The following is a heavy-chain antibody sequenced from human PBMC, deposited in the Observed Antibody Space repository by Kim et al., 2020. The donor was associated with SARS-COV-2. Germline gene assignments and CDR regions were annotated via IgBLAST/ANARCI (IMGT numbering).Heavy chain of an antibody. CDR2: ISGSGGST. V-gene: IGHV3-23*01. CDR1: GFTFSSYA. Sequence: LSLTCAASGFTFSSYAMSWVRQAPGKGLEWVSAISGSGGSTYYADSVKGRFTISRDNSKNTLYLQMNSLRAEDTAVYYCAKDVLRDTAMTFDYWGQGTLVTVSS. J-gene: IGHJ4*02. D-gene: IGHD5-18*01. CDR3: AKDVLRDTAMTFDY.